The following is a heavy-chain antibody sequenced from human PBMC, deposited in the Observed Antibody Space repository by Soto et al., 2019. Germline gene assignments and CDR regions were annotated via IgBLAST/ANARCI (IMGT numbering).Heavy chain of an antibody. CDR1: GYTFTGYY. J-gene: IGHJ4*02. Sequence: ASVKVSCKASGYTFTGYYMHWVRQAPGQGLEWMGWINPNSGGTNYAQKFQGWVTMTRDTSISTAYMELSRLRSDDTAVYYCAREGITMVRGAIDYWGQGTLVTVSS. CDR3: AREGITMVRGAIDY. V-gene: IGHV1-2*04. CDR2: INPNSGGT. D-gene: IGHD3-10*01.